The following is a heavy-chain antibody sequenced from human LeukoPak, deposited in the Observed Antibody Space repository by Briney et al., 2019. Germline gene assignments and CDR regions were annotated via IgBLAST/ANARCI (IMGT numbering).Heavy chain of an antibody. V-gene: IGHV3-30*03. Sequence: GGSLRLSCAASGFTFSSYGMHWVRQAPGKGLEWVAVISYDGSNKYYADSVKGRFTISRDNSKNTLYLQMNSLRAEDTAVYYCARQYNRGAGDFDYWGQGTLVTVSS. D-gene: IGHD1-14*01. CDR1: GFTFSSYG. J-gene: IGHJ4*02. CDR2: ISYDGSNK. CDR3: ARQYNRGAGDFDY.